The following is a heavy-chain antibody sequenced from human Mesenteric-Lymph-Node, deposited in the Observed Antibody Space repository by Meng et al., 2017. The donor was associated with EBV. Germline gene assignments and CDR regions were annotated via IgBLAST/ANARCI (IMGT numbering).Heavy chain of an antibody. CDR1: GFSFSSYA. J-gene: IGHJ4*02. V-gene: IGHV3-23*01. Sequence: VQVWRAGGGLVQPGGSLRLSCAASGFSFSSYAMSWVRQAPGRGLEWVSGISGSGTGTYYGDSAKGRFTISRDNSENTLYLQMNSLRAEDTAIYFCARHVYGNVDYWGQGTLVTVSS. CDR3: ARHVYGNVDY. CDR2: ISGSGTGT. D-gene: IGHD3-16*01.